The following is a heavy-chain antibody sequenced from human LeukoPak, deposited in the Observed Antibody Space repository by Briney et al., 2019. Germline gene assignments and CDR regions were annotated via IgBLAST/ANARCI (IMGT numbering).Heavy chain of an antibody. D-gene: IGHD1-26*01. CDR3: ARAGVGAIYYFDY. J-gene: IGHJ4*02. Sequence: PGGSLRLSCEASGFTFSNYGMHWVRQAPGKGLEWVALIWYDGSNKYYADSVRGRFTISRDNSKNTLYLQMKSLRVEDTAVYYCARAGVGAIYYFDYWGQGTLVTVSS. CDR2: IWYDGSNK. CDR1: GFTFSNYG. V-gene: IGHV3-33*01.